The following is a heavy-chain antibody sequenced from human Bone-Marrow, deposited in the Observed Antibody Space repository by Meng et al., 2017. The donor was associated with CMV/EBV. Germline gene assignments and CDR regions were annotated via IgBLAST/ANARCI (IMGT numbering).Heavy chain of an antibody. CDR2: ISYDGSNK. J-gene: IGHJ4*02. CDR3: ARGLMVRGVIYTETFDY. V-gene: IGHV3-30-3*01. CDR1: GFTFSSYA. D-gene: IGHD3-10*01. Sequence: GGSLRLSCAASGFTFSSYAMHWVRQAPGKGLEWVAVISYDGSNKYYADSVKGRFTISRDNSKNTLYLQMNSLRAEDTAVYYCARGLMVRGVIYTETFDYWGQGTLVTVSS.